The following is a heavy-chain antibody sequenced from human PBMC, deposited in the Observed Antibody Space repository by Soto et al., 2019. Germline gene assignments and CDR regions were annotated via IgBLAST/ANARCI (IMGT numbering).Heavy chain of an antibody. D-gene: IGHD3-10*01. V-gene: IGHV2-5*02. J-gene: IGHJ4*02. CDR1: GFSLSTDGVG. CDR2: IYWDDDK. Sequence: GPKLVNPTQTLTLTCTFSGFSLSTDGVGVGWIRQPPGKALEWLALIYWDDDKRYSPSLGSRLTIAKATSKNQVVLTMTNMDPVDTGTYYCAHRLRARSGSYLDFWGQGTLVTVSS. CDR3: AHRLRARSGSYLDF.